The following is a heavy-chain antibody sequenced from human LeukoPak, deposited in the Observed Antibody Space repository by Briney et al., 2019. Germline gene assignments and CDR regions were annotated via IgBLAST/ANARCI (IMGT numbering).Heavy chain of an antibody. CDR3: ATAGAVVGPNWFDP. CDR1: GYSISSGYS. J-gene: IGHJ5*02. D-gene: IGHD6-19*01. Sequence: PSETLSLTCSVFGYSISSGYSWGWIRQPPGKGLEWIGIIYHSGTTYYNPSLKSRVTISVDTSKNQFSLKLSSVTAADTAVYYCATAGAVVGPNWFDPWGQGTLVTVSS. V-gene: IGHV4-38-2*02. CDR2: IYHSGTT.